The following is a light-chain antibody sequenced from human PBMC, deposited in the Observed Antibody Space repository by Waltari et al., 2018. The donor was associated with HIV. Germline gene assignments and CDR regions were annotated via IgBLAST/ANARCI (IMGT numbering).Light chain of an antibody. CDR1: QSLLHSNGYNY. CDR2: LNS. CDR3: MQALQTPFT. V-gene: IGKV2-28*01. Sequence: DIVMTQSPLSLPVTPGEPASISCRSSQSLLHSNGYNYLDYYLQKPGQSPQLLIYLNSNRASGVPDRFSGSGSGTDFTLKISRVEAEDVGVYYCMQALQTPFTFGQGTRLEIK. J-gene: IGKJ5*01.